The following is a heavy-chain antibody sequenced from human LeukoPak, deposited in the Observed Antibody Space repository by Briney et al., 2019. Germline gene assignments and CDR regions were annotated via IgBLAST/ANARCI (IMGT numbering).Heavy chain of an antibody. CDR2: FDPEDGET. CDR3: ATASVGYCSGGSCYTDYYYYYMDV. Sequence: ASVKVSCKVSGYTITELSMHWVRQAPGKGLEWMGGFDPEDGETIYAQKFQGRVTITEDTSTNTAYMELSSLRSEDTAVYYCATASVGYCSGGSCYTDYYYYYMDVWGKGTTVTVSS. V-gene: IGHV1-24*01. CDR1: GYTITELS. D-gene: IGHD2-15*01. J-gene: IGHJ6*03.